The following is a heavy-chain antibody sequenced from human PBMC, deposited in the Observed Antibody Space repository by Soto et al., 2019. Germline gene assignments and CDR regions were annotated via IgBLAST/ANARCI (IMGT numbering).Heavy chain of an antibody. J-gene: IGHJ3*02. CDR3: EASHDILTGQSGAFDI. CDR1: GYTFTSYY. D-gene: IGHD3-9*01. Sequence: ASVKVSCKASGYTFTSYYTHWVRQAPGQGLEWMGIINPSGGSTSYAQKFQGRVTMTRDTSTSTVYMELSSLRSEDTAVYYCEASHDILTGQSGAFDIWGQGTMVTVSS. V-gene: IGHV1-46*01. CDR2: INPSGGST.